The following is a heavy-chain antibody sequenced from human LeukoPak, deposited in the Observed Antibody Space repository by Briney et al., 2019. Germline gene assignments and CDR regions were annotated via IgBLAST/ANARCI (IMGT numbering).Heavy chain of an antibody. J-gene: IGHJ4*02. CDR3: ARGYSGSYYLFDY. CDR2: INAGNGNT. CDR1: GCTFTSYA. D-gene: IGHD1-26*01. Sequence: GASVKVSCKASGCTFTSYAMHWVRQAPGQRLEWMGWINAGNGNTKYSQEFQGRVTITRDTSASTAYMELSSLRSEDMAVYYCARGYSGSYYLFDYWGQGTPVTVSS. V-gene: IGHV1-3*03.